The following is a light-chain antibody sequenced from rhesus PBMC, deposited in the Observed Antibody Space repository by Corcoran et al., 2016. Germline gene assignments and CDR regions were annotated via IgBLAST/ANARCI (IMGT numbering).Light chain of an antibody. Sequence: QVILTQSPATLSLSPGERATLSCRASQSVSSYLAWYQQKPGQAPRLLTYGASSRATGIPDRFSGSVSGTDFTLTLSSLEPEDVGVYHCYQHSSGYSFGQGTKVEIK. CDR1: QSVSSY. CDR3: YQHSSGYS. V-gene: IGKV3-10*01. J-gene: IGKJ2*01. CDR2: GAS.